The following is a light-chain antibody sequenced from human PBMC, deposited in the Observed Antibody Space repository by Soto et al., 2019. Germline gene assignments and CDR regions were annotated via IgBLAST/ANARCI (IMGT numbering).Light chain of an antibody. J-gene: IGKJ1*01. Sequence: EIVLTQSPGTLSLSPGERAILSCRASQSVSSDSLAWYRQKPGQAHRLLVYDASSMATGIPDRFSGSGSGTDFTLTISRLEPEDFAVYYCQQYGSAPRTFGQGTKVEIK. CDR2: DAS. V-gene: IGKV3-20*01. CDR3: QQYGSAPRT. CDR1: QSVSSDS.